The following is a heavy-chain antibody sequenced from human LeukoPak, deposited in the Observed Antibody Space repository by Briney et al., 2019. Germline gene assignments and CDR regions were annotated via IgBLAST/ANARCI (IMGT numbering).Heavy chain of an antibody. J-gene: IGHJ3*02. CDR3: VKGDRPADLWVIPEAFDS. Sequence: GGSLRLSFSASGFTFSSYAMHWVRPAPGKGLEYVSAIISNGGSTYYSDSVKGRFTISRDNSKNTLYLQMSSLRAEDTAVYYCVKGDRPADLWVIPEAFDSWGQGTMVTVSS. D-gene: IGHD3-3*01. CDR2: IISNGGST. CDR1: GFTFSSYA. V-gene: IGHV3-64D*06.